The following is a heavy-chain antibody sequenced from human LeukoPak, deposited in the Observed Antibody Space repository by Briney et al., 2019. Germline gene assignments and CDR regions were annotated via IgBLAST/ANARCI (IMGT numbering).Heavy chain of an antibody. CDR2: IYYSGST. CDR1: GASISSSSYY. J-gene: IGHJ4*02. Sequence: SETLSLTCTVSGASISSSSYYWGWIRHPPGKGLEWIGSIYYSGSTYYNPSLKSRVTISVDTSKNQFSLKLSSVTAADTAVYYCARHSTSSGYSPFNYWGQGTLVTVSS. CDR3: ARHSTSSGYSPFNY. V-gene: IGHV4-39*01. D-gene: IGHD3-22*01.